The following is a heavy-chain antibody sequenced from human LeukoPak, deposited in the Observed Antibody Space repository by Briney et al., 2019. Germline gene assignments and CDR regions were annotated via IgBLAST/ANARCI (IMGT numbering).Heavy chain of an antibody. CDR2: IYYSGST. Sequence: SETLSLTCTVSGGSLSSGGYYWSWLRQHPGTGLEWIGYIYYSGSTYYNPSLKSRVTISVDTSKNQFSLKLSSVTAADTAVYYCARESYDSSGYYWFDPWGQGTLVTVSS. V-gene: IGHV4-31*03. J-gene: IGHJ5*02. CDR1: GGSLSSGGYY. CDR3: ARESYDSSGYYWFDP. D-gene: IGHD3-22*01.